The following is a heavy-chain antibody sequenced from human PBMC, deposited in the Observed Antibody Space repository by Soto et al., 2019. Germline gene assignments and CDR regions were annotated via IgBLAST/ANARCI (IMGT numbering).Heavy chain of an antibody. V-gene: IGHV1-8*01. J-gene: IGHJ6*03. CDR3: ARVKSPPYYYYRDV. Sequence: ASVKVSCKASGYTFTSYDINWVRQATGQGLEWMGWMNPNSSNTGYAQKFQGRVTMTRNTSISTAYMELSSLSSEDTSVFYCARVKSPPYYYYRDVGGKGTTVPVSS. CDR2: MNPNSSNT. CDR1: GYTFTSYD.